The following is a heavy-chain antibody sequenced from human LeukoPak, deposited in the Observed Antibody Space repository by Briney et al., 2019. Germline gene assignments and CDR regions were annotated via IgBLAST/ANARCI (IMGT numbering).Heavy chain of an antibody. CDR1: GGSISCGSYY. J-gene: IGHJ6*03. CDR2: IYTSGST. Sequence: PSQTLSLTCTVSGGSISCGSYYWSWIRQPAGKGLEWIGRIYTSGSTNYNPSLKSRVTISVDTSKNQFSLKPSSVTAADTAVYYCARVGRQLLQDYYYYYYMDVWGKGTTVTVSS. CDR3: ARVGRQLLQDYYYYYYMDV. D-gene: IGHD2-2*01. V-gene: IGHV4-61*02.